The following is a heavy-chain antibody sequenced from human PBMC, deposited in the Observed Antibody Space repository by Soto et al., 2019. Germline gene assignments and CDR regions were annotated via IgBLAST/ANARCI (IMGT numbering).Heavy chain of an antibody. V-gene: IGHV3-30*18. Sequence: QVQLVESGGGVVQPGRSLRLSCAASGFTFSSYGMHWVRQAPGKGLEWVAVISYDGSNKYYADSVKGRFTISRDNSKNTLYLQMNSLRAEDTAVYYCAKAVASGWYLWWFDPWGQGNLVTVSS. CDR1: GFTFSSYG. CDR2: ISYDGSNK. J-gene: IGHJ5*02. CDR3: AKAVASGWYLWWFDP. D-gene: IGHD6-19*01.